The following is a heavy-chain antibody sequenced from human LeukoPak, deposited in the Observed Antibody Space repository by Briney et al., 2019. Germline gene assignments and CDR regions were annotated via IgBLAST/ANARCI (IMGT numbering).Heavy chain of an antibody. D-gene: IGHD6-19*01. CDR1: GGSISSSSYY. Sequence: PSETLSLTCTVSGGSISSSSYYWSWIRQPAGKGLEWIGRIYTSGSTNYNPSLKSRVTMSVDTSKNQFSLKLSSVTAADTAVYYCASPIEVAATWGQGILVTVSS. J-gene: IGHJ4*02. V-gene: IGHV4-61*02. CDR2: IYTSGST. CDR3: ASPIEVAAT.